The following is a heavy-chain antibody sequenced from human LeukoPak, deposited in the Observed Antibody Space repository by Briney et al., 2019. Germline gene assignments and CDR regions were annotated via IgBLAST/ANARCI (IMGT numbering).Heavy chain of an antibody. Sequence: ASVKVSCKTSGYTFNNFGITWVRQALGQGPEWIGWISIGDGRTHYGRKFQDRVSMTREMSSNTAFLELSSLRSDDTAVYFCSRSYYSSSWYYFDHWGQGTLVIVSS. CDR3: SRSYYSSSWYYFDH. D-gene: IGHD2-15*01. V-gene: IGHV1-18*01. CDR1: GYTFNNFG. CDR2: ISIGDGRT. J-gene: IGHJ4*02.